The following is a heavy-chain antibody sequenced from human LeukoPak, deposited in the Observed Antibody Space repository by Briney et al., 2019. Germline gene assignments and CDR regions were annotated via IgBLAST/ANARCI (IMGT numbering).Heavy chain of an antibody. D-gene: IGHD6-13*01. V-gene: IGHV4-38-2*01. J-gene: IGHJ4*02. CDR1: GFSFSDYY. CDR2: IYYSGST. CDR3: AGAPLGGDSSCPTGGGY. Sequence: LRLSCAASGFSFSDYYMTWIRQAPGKGLEWIGSIYYSGSTYYNPSLKSRGTISVDTSKNQFSLKLSSVTAAATPASYCAGAPLGGDSSCPTGGGYWGQGTLVTVSS.